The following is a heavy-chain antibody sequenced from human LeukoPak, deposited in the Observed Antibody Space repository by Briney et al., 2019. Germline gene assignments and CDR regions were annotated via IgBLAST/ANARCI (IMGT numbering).Heavy chain of an antibody. J-gene: IGHJ4*02. CDR1: GYTFTGYY. D-gene: IGHD5-18*01. Sequence: ASVKVSYKASGYTFTGYYMHWVRQAPGQGLEWMGRINPNSGGTNYAQKFQGRVTMTRDTSISTAYMELSRLRSDDTAVYYCAREGDTAMVSFDYWGQGTLVTVSS. V-gene: IGHV1-2*06. CDR2: INPNSGGT. CDR3: AREGDTAMVSFDY.